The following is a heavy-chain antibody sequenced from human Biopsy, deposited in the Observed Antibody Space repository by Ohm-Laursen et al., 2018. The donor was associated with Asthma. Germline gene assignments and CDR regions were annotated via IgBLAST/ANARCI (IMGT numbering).Heavy chain of an antibody. D-gene: IGHD3-22*01. CDR1: GFTFSNYG. CDR2: ISFDGSNK. J-gene: IGHJ4*02. Sequence: SLRLSCTAAGFTFSNYGMHWVRQAPGKGLEWVAVISFDGSNKDYADSVKGRFTISRDNSKNTLHLEVNSLRVEDTAVYYCAREGVNYYDSSGYLEYWGQGTLVTVSS. V-gene: IGHV3-30*03. CDR3: AREGVNYYDSSGYLEY.